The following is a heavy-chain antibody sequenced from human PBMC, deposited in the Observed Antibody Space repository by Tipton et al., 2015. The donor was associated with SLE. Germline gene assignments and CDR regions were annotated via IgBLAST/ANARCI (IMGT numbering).Heavy chain of an antibody. V-gene: IGHV4-4*07. J-gene: IGHJ4*02. CDR3: ARAGFCVSGTCQFFDS. CDR1: GGSLNNHF. CDR2: VSPSGGT. Sequence: TLSLTCTVSGGSLNNHFCSWIRQSAGKGLEWIGRVSPSGGTNYNPSLKSRVTMSVDTSRNQFSLNLSSLTAADTAVYFCARAGFCVSGTCQFFDSWGQGALVTVSS. D-gene: IGHD5-12*01.